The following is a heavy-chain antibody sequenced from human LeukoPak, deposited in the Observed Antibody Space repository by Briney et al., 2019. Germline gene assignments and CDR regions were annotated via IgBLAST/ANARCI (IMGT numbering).Heavy chain of an antibody. V-gene: IGHV3-21*01. CDR2: ITAGGSFK. CDR3: ARNYDVLTGYPYYFDH. J-gene: IGHJ4*02. Sequence: GGSLRLPCAASGFTFSNYAMNWVRQAPGKGLDWVSSITAGGSFKYYADSVEGRFTISRDNAKNSLYLQMSSLTPEDTAVYYCARNYDVLTGYPYYFDHWGQGVLVTVSS. CDR1: GFTFSNYA. D-gene: IGHD3-9*01.